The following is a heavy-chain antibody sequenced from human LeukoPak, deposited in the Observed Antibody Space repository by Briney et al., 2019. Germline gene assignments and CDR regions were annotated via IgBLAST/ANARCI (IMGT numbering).Heavy chain of an antibody. CDR2: INPNSGGT. CDR1: GYTFTGYY. J-gene: IGHJ5*02. D-gene: IGHD5-18*01. CDR3: ARSDVDTAMVTSKNNWFDP. V-gene: IGHV1-2*02. Sequence: ASVKVSCKASGYTFTGYYMHWVRQAPGQGLEWMGWINPNSGGTNYAQKFQGRVTMTRDTSISTAYMELSRLRSDDTAVYYCARSDVDTAMVTSKNNWFDPWGQGTLVTVSS.